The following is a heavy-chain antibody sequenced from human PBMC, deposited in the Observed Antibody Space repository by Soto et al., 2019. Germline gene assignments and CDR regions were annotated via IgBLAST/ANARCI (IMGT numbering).Heavy chain of an antibody. Sequence: SLRLSCAASGFTFSSYAMHWVRQAPGKGLEWVAVISYDGSNKYYADSVKGRFTISRDNSKNTLYLQMNSLRAEDTAVYYCARDFANYYDSSGSRRWFDPWGQGTLVTVSS. CDR2: ISYDGSNK. J-gene: IGHJ5*02. CDR1: GFTFSSYA. CDR3: ARDFANYYDSSGSRRWFDP. D-gene: IGHD3-22*01. V-gene: IGHV3-30-3*01.